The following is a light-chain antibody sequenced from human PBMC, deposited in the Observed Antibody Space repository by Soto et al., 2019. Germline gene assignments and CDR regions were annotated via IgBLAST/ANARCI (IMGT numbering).Light chain of an antibody. Sequence: QSVLTQPPSVSAAPGQKVTISCSGSSSDIGNNYVSWYQQFPGTAPKLLIYDNNKRPSGIPDRFSGSKSDTSATLGITGLQTGDEADYYCGTWDNSLNVVFGGGTKLTVL. CDR3: GTWDNSLNVV. V-gene: IGLV1-51*01. J-gene: IGLJ2*01. CDR2: DNN. CDR1: SSDIGNNY.